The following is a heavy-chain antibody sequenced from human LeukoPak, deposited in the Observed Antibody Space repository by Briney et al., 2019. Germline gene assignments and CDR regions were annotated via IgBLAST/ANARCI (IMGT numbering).Heavy chain of an antibody. V-gene: IGHV4-59*08. CDR2: IHYTGTT. D-gene: IGHD3-10*01. CDR1: GGSISNSY. J-gene: IGHJ5*02. CDR3: ARGPSVRGVILLISNWFDP. Sequence: SETLSLTCTVSGGSISNSYWSWVRQPPGKGLEWIGYIHYTGTTNYNPSLKSRVAISVDTSKNQFSLRVTSVTAADTAVYYCARGPSVRGVILLISNWFDPWGQGTLVTVSS.